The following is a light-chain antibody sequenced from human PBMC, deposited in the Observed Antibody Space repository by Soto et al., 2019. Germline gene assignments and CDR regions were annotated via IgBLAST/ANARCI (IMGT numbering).Light chain of an antibody. CDR3: QQYSSYPSLT. J-gene: IGKJ4*01. V-gene: IGKV1-5*03. CDR1: QSISSW. CDR2: KAS. Sequence: DIRMTQSAATLSVSLGERVTITWRASQSISSWLAWYQQKPGQAPKLLIYKASNLETGVPSRFSGSGSGTEFTLTISSLQPHDFATYYCQQYSSYPSLTFGGGTKVDIK.